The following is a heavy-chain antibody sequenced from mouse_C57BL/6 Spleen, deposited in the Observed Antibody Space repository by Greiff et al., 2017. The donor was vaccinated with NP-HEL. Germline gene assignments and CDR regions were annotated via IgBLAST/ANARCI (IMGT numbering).Heavy chain of an antibody. V-gene: IGHV1-26*01. J-gene: IGHJ3*01. Sequence: VQLQQSGPELVKPGASVKISCKASGYTFTDYYMNWVKQSHGKSLEWIGDINPNNGGTSYNQKFKGKATLTVDKSSSTAYMELRSLTSEDSAVYYCARWSYYDYDGGFAYWGQGTLVTVSA. D-gene: IGHD2-4*01. CDR2: INPNNGGT. CDR3: ARWSYYDYDGGFAY. CDR1: GYTFTDYY.